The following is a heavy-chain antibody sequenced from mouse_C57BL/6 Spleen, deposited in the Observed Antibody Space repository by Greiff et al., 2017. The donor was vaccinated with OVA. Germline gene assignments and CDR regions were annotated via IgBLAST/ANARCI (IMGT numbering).Heavy chain of an antibody. D-gene: IGHD1-1*01. J-gene: IGHJ1*03. Sequence: VQLQQSGPELVKPGASVKISCKASGYTFTDYYMNWVKQSHGKSLEWIGDINPNNGGTSYNQKFKGKATLTVDKSSSTAYMELRSLTSEDSAVYYCARTLITTVVATDFDVWGTGTTVTVSS. V-gene: IGHV1-26*01. CDR2: INPNNGGT. CDR1: GYTFTDYY. CDR3: ARTLITTVVATDFDV.